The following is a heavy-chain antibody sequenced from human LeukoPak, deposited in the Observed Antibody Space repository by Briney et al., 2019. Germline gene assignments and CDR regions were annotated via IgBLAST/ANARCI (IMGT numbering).Heavy chain of an antibody. V-gene: IGHV1-18*01. CDR1: GYTFTNYG. Sequence: GASVKVSCKASGYTFTNYGFGWVRQAPGQGLEWVGWISAYNGNTNYAQKFQGRVTLTTDTSTNKAYMELRSLRSDDTAVYYCATALGIYSSGWYCDNWGQGTLVTVSS. D-gene: IGHD6-19*01. J-gene: IGHJ4*02. CDR3: ATALGIYSSGWYCDN. CDR2: ISAYNGNT.